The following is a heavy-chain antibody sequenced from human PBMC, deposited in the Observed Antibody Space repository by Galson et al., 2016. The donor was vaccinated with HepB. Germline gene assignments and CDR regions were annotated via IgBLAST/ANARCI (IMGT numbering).Heavy chain of an antibody. CDR2: ISTTVRST. V-gene: IGHV3-48*02. Sequence: SLRLSCAGSGFAFSNSGINCVRQAPGPGLQWISYISTTVRSTYYADSVVGRFTISSDNAKNSVYLQMNSLRDDDTAVYYCARELVRSAFDLWGQGTMVTVSS. J-gene: IGHJ3*01. CDR3: ARELVRSAFDL. CDR1: GFAFSNSG. D-gene: IGHD2-21*01.